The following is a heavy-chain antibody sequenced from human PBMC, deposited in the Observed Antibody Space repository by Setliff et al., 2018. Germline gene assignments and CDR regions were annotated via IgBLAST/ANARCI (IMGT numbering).Heavy chain of an antibody. J-gene: IGHJ5*02. CDR3: ATSNDYLDH. D-gene: IGHD3-16*01. CDR1: GFTFSSHS. CDR2: ISSTSGTI. Sequence: PGGSLRLSCVGSGFTFSSHSMNWVRQAPGKGLEWISYISSTSGTIYYADSVKGRFTISRDNARNSLYLQINSLRAEDTAVYFCATSNDYLDHWGQGTLVTVSS. V-gene: IGHV3-48*01.